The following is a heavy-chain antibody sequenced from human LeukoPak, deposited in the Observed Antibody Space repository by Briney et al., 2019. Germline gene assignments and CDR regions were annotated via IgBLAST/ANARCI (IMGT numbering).Heavy chain of an antibody. CDR1: GASISGGDYY. CDR2: IYYSGDT. V-gene: IGHV4-30-4*08. Sequence: PSQTLSLTCTVSGASISGGDYYWSWIRQPPGKGLEWIGYIYYSGDTHYNPSLKSRVTMSVDTSKNQFSLKLTSVTAADTAVYYCARLSSLYDDYDFDYWGQGTLVTVSS. D-gene: IGHD4-17*01. J-gene: IGHJ4*02. CDR3: ARLSSLYDDYDFDY.